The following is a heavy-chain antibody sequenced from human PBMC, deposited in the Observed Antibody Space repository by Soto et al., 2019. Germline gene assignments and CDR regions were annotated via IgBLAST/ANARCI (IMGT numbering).Heavy chain of an antibody. CDR2: IYYSGST. CDR1: GGSVISGSYY. J-gene: IGHJ5*02. CDR3: ARSVTIFGVVIRERAWFDP. V-gene: IGHV4-61*01. D-gene: IGHD3-3*01. Sequence: SETLSLTCTVSGGSVISGSYYWIWIRQPPGKGLEWIGYIYYSGSTNYNPSLKGRVTISVDTSKNQFSLKLSSVTAADTAVYYCARSVTIFGVVIRERAWFDPWGQGTLVTVSS.